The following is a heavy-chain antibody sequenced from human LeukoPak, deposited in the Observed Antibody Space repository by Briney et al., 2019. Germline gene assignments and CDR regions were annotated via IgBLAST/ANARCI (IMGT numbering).Heavy chain of an antibody. CDR1: GFTFSSYE. CDR3: ATLAIHMIVVV. Sequence: SGASLRLSCAASGFTFSSYEMNCVSQAPGRGLEGVSYISSSGSTIYYADSVKDRFTISIDNAKNSLYLQMNSLRAEDRAVYYCATLAIHMIVVVWGKGTTVTISS. J-gene: IGHJ6*04. V-gene: IGHV3-48*03. CDR2: ISSSGSTI. D-gene: IGHD3-16*01.